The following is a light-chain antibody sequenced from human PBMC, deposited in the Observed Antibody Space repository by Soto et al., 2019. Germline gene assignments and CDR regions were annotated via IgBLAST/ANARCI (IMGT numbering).Light chain of an antibody. J-gene: IGKJ1*01. CDR1: QSISGS. CDR3: QQYNGYWT. CDR2: AAS. V-gene: IGKV1-5*03. Sequence: DIQMTQSPSTLSASAGDRVTITCRASQSISGSLAWYQQKPGKAPKLLIYAASNLKSGVPSRFSGSGSGTEYTLTISSLQPDDSASYYCQQYNGYWTFGQGTRVEIK.